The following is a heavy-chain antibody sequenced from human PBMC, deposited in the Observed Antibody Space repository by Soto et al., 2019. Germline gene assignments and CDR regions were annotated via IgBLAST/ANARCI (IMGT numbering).Heavy chain of an antibody. Sequence: EVHLVESGEGLVQPGGSLRLSCAASGFTFSNYPMHWVRQAPGKGLEYVSAVSADGGTTFYADSVRGRFTMSRDNLKNTLNLEMRSLRVEDMAVYYCARGLIPYGLDVWGQGTTVTVS. CDR1: GFTFSNYP. D-gene: IGHD3-16*01. J-gene: IGHJ6*02. V-gene: IGHV3-64*02. CDR3: ARGLIPYGLDV. CDR2: VSADGGTT.